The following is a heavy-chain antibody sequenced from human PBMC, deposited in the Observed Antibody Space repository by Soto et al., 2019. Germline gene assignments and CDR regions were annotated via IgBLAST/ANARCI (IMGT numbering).Heavy chain of an antibody. J-gene: IGHJ3*02. V-gene: IGHV3-21*01. CDR2: ISSSSSYI. D-gene: IGHD2-15*01. CDR1: GFTFSSYS. CDR3: ARGGGRTKPKGYCSGGSCYNDAFDI. Sequence: EVQLVESGGGLVKPGGSLRLSCAASGFTFSSYSMNWVRQAPGKGLEWVSSISSSSSYIYYADSVKGRFTISRDNAKNSLYLQMKSLRAEYTAVYYCARGGGRTKPKGYCSGGSCYNDAFDIWGQGTMVTVSS.